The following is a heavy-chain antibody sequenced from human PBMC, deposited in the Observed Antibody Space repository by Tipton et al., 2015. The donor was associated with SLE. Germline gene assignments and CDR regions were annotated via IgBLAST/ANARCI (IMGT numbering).Heavy chain of an antibody. CDR1: GGSINNYY. CDR3: ATSHERHSSGCTFDY. Sequence: TLSLTCTVSGGSINNYYWSWIRQPPGEGLEWIGYIYYSGSTNYNPSLKSRVTISVDTSKNQFSLKLSSVTAADTAVYYCATSHERHSSGCTFDYWGQGTLVTV. V-gene: IGHV4-59*01. D-gene: IGHD6-19*01. CDR2: IYYSGST. J-gene: IGHJ4*02.